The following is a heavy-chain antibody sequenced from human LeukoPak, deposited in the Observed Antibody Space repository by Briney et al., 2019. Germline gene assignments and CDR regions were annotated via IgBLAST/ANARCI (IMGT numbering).Heavy chain of an antibody. CDR2: INPNSGGT. Sequence: ASVKVSCKASGYTFTGSYMHWVRQAPGQGLEWMGWINPNSGGTNYAQKFQGRVTMTRDTSISTAYMELSRLRSDDTAVYHCARENYYGSGSGWFDPWGQGTLVTVSS. V-gene: IGHV1-2*02. CDR1: GYTFTGSY. D-gene: IGHD3-10*01. CDR3: ARENYYGSGSGWFDP. J-gene: IGHJ5*02.